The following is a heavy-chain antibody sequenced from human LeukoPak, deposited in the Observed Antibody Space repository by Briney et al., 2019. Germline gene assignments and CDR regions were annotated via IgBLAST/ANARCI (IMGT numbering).Heavy chain of an antibody. J-gene: IGHJ4*02. CDR2: IWYDGSNK. CDR3: ARLYGSGSLDY. D-gene: IGHD3-10*01. CDR1: GFTFRSYG. V-gene: IGHV3-33*01. Sequence: PGRSLRLSCAASGFTFRSYGMHWVRQAPGKGLEWVAVIWYDGSNKYYADSVKGRFTISRDNSKNTLYLQMNSLRAEDTAVYYCARLYGSGSLDYWGQGTLVTVSS.